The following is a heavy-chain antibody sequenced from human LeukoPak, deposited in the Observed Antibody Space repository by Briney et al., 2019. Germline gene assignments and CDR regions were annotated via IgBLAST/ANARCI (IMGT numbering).Heavy chain of an antibody. CDR2: IYYSGST. Sequence: SSETLSLTCTVSGGSISSSSYYWGWIRQPPGKGLEWIGSIYYSGSTYYNPSLKSRVTISVDRSKNQFSLNLSSVTAADTAVYYCARGRVGAGTGDYWGQGTLVTVSS. D-gene: IGHD6-13*01. J-gene: IGHJ4*02. CDR3: ARGRVGAGTGDY. V-gene: IGHV4-39*07. CDR1: GGSISSSSYY.